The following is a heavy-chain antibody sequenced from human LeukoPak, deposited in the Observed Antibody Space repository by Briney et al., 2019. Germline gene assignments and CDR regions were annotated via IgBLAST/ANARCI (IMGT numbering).Heavy chain of an antibody. CDR3: ARLYHYGSALDY. Sequence: PSETLSLTCAVYGGSFSGYYWSWIRQPPGKGLEWIGEINHSGSTTYNPPLKSRVTISVDTSKNQFSLKLSSVTAADTAVYYCARLYHYGSALDYWGQGTLVTVSS. D-gene: IGHD3-10*01. CDR1: GGSFSGYY. J-gene: IGHJ4*02. CDR2: INHSGST. V-gene: IGHV4-34*01.